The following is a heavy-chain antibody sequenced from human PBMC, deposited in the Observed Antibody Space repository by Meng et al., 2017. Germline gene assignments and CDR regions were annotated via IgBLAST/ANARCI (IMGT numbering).Heavy chain of an antibody. CDR2: INHSGST. J-gene: IGHJ4*02. Sequence: QVPTRQGGAGTLKASDTRSLTGAGYGGSLSSYYGSWIRQPPGKGLEWIGEINHSGSTNYNPSLKSRVTISVDTSKNQFSLKLSSVTAADTAVYYCARGSMFGATVTKIDYWGQGTLVTVSS. D-gene: IGHD4-17*01. CDR1: GGSLSSYY. V-gene: IGHV4-34*01. CDR3: ARGSMFGATVTKIDY.